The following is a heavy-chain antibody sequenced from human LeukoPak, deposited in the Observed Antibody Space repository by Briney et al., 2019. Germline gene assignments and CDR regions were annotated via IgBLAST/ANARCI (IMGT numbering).Heavy chain of an antibody. CDR2: IYYSGST. V-gene: IGHV4-59*01. Sequence: SETLSLTCTVSGGSISSYYWSWIRQPPGKGLEWIGYIYYSGSTTYNPSLKCRVTISVDTSKNQVSLKLSSVTAADAAVYYCARGIKVLRDGYNYLDYWGQGTLVTVSS. J-gene: IGHJ4*02. D-gene: IGHD5-24*01. CDR1: GGSISSYY. CDR3: ARGIKVLRDGYNYLDY.